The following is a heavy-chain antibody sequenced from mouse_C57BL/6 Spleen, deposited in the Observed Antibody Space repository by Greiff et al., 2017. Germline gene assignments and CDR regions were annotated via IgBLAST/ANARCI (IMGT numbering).Heavy chain of an antibody. D-gene: IGHD4-1*01. CDR2: INPNNGGT. V-gene: IGHV1-22*01. CDR1: GYTFTDYN. Sequence: EVQVVESGPELVKPGASVKMSCKASGYTFTDYNMHWVKQSHGKSLEWIGYINPNNGGTSYNQKFKGKATLTVNKSSSTAYMELRSLTSEDSAVYYCARTGTWYFDVWGTGTTVTVSS. J-gene: IGHJ1*03. CDR3: ARTGTWYFDV.